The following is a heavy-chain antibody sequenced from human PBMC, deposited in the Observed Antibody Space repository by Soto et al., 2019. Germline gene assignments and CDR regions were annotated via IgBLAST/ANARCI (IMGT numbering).Heavy chain of an antibody. CDR1: GFTFSRYW. J-gene: IGHJ5*02. CDR3: ARDQGYYDSSGVHWFGP. Sequence: GGSLRLSCAASGFTFSRYWMHWVRQAPGKGLVWVSRISSDGSSTSYADSVKGRFTISRDNAKNTLYLQMNGLRAEDTAVYYCARDQGYYDSSGVHWFGPWGQGNLVTVSS. V-gene: IGHV3-74*01. CDR2: ISSDGSST. D-gene: IGHD3-22*01.